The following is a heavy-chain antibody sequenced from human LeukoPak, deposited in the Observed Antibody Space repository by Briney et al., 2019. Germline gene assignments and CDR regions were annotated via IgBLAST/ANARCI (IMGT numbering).Heavy chain of an antibody. CDR2: IKLDGSDK. CDR1: GFTVRSNY. Sequence: GGSLRLSCAASGFTVRSNYMSWVRQAPGKGLEWVANIKLDGSDKYYMDSVKGRFTISRDNAKNSLFLQMNTLTEEDTAVYYCARGRFGELLYFDYWGQGTLVTVSS. D-gene: IGHD3-10*01. J-gene: IGHJ4*02. CDR3: ARGRFGELLYFDY. V-gene: IGHV3-7*01.